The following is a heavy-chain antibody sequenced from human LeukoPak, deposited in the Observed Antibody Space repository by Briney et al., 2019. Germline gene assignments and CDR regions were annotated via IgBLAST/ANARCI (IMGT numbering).Heavy chain of an antibody. D-gene: IGHD5-18*01. CDR2: IYSGGTT. CDR1: GFTVSGNY. J-gene: IGHJ4*02. V-gene: IGHV3-53*05. Sequence: GGSLRLSCAVSGFTVSGNYMSWVRQAPGKGLEWVSLIYSGGTTYYADSVKGRFTISRDNNKNSLYLQMNGLRTDDTGLYYCVKGRRRGYAYGTLESWGQGTLVTVSS. CDR3: VKGRRRGYAYGTLES.